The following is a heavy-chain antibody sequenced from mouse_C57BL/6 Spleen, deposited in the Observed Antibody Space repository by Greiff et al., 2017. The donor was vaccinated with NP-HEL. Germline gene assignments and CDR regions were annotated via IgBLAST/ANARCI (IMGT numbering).Heavy chain of an antibody. Sequence: QVQLQQPGAELVKPGASVKLSCKASGYTFTSYWMHWVKQRPGQGLEWIGMIHPNSGSTNYNEKFKSKATLTVDKSSSTAYMQLSSLTSEDSAVYYCARGGVRGYAMDYWGQGTSVTVSS. D-gene: IGHD5-1*01. CDR3: ARGGVRGYAMDY. V-gene: IGHV1-64*01. CDR2: IHPNSGST. J-gene: IGHJ4*01. CDR1: GYTFTSYW.